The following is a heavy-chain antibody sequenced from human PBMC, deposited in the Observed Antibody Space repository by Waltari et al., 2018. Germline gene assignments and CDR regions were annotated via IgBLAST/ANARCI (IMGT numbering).Heavy chain of an antibody. CDR1: GGSISSSSYY. J-gene: IGHJ5*02. V-gene: IGHV4-39*07. D-gene: IGHD3-16*01. CDR3: AREWISGLGTWWFDP. Sequence: QLQLQESGPGLVKPSETLSLTCTVSGGSISSSSYYWGWIRQPPGKGLEWIGSIYYSGSTYYNPSLESRVTRAVATSKDQFSLKLSSVTAADTAVYYCAREWISGLGTWWFDPWGQGTLVTVSS. CDR2: IYYSGST.